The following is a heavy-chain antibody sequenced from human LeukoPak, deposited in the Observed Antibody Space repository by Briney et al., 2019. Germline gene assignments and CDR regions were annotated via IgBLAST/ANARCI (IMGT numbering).Heavy chain of an antibody. CDR2: IYYSGST. D-gene: IGHD4-17*01. CDR1: GGSISSYY. CDR3: ARHQVDYGDYVNAFDI. J-gene: IGHJ3*02. V-gene: IGHV4-59*08. Sequence: SETLSLTRTVSGGSISSYYWSWIRQPPGKGLEWIGYIYYSGSTNYTPSLKSRVTISVDTSKNQFSLKLSSVTAADTAVYYCARHQVDYGDYVNAFDIWGQGTMVTVSS.